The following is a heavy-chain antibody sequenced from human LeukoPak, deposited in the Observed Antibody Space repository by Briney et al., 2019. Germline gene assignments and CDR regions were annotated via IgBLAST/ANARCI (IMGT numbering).Heavy chain of an antibody. D-gene: IGHD3-22*01. Sequence: GESLKISCKGSGYSFTSYWIGWVRQMPGKGLEWMGIIYPGDSDTRYSPSFQGQVTLSADKSISTAYLQWSSLKASDTAMYYCARPGPTYYYDSSGYYYDYWGQGTLVTVS. V-gene: IGHV5-51*01. CDR2: IYPGDSDT. CDR1: GYSFTSYW. CDR3: ARPGPTYYYDSSGYYYDY. J-gene: IGHJ4*02.